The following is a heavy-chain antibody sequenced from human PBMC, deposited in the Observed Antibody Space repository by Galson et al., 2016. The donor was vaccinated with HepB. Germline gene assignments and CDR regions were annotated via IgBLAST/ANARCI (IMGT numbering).Heavy chain of an antibody. Sequence: SETLSLTCSVSGASISSSSYYWGWIRQPPGKGLEWIGSIYYSGSPYYNPSLKSRVTISIDMSKNQFSLKLSSVTAADTAIYYCARDLSQTPAILDAFDIWGQGAMVTVSS. CDR2: IYYSGSP. CDR1: GASISSSSYY. CDR3: ARDLSQTPAILDAFDI. D-gene: IGHD4-23*01. V-gene: IGHV4-39*07. J-gene: IGHJ3*02.